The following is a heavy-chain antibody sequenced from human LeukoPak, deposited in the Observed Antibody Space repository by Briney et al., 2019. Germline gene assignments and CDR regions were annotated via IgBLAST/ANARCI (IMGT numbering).Heavy chain of an antibody. V-gene: IGHV3-21*01. Sequence: GGSLRLSFQASEFTFSSYSMNWVRQAPGKGLEWVSSISSSSSYIYYADSVKGRFTISRDNAKNSLYLQMNSLRAEDTAVYYCARGTHSRYGGNENDYWGQGTLVTVSS. CDR1: EFTFSSYS. D-gene: IGHD4-23*01. CDR2: ISSSSSYI. CDR3: ARGTHSRYGGNENDY. J-gene: IGHJ4*02.